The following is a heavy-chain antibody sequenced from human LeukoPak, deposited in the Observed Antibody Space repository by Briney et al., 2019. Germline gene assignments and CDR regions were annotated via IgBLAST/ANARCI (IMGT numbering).Heavy chain of an antibody. V-gene: IGHV4-31*03. Sequence: SQTLSLTCTVSGGSISSGGYYWSWIRQHPGKGLEWIGYIYYSGSTYYNPSLKSRVTISVDTSKNQFSLKLSSVTAADTAVYYCARGPRDGYCSSTSCYFLWFDPWGQGTLVTVSS. J-gene: IGHJ5*02. CDR2: IYYSGST. D-gene: IGHD2-2*03. CDR1: GGSISSGGYY. CDR3: ARGPRDGYCSSTSCYFLWFDP.